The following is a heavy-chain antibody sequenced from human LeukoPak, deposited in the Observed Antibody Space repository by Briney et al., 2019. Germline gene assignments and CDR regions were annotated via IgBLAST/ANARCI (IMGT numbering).Heavy chain of an antibody. CDR3: ARAGNPGGNLASYGDYSDRGSWFDP. V-gene: IGHV4-38-2*02. J-gene: IGHJ5*02. CDR1: GYSISSGYY. CDR2: IDHSGST. Sequence: PSETLSLTCTLPGYSISSGYYWGWIRQPPGKGLEWIGRIDHSGSTYYNPSLKSRVTISVHTSKNQFSLKLSSVTAADTAVYYCARAGNPGGNLASYGDYSDRGSWFDPWGQGTLVTVSS. D-gene: IGHD4-17*01.